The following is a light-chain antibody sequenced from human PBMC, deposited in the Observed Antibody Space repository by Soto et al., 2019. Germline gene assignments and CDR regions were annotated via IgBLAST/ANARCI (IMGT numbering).Light chain of an antibody. CDR3: SSYTSSRV. Sequence: QSALTQPASVSGSPGQSITISCTGTSSDVGGYNYVSWYQQHPGKAPKLMIYEVSNRPSGVSNRFSGSKSGNTASLTISGLQAEDADDYYCSSYTSSRVFGGGTKLTVL. J-gene: IGLJ3*02. V-gene: IGLV2-14*01. CDR2: EVS. CDR1: SSDVGGYNY.